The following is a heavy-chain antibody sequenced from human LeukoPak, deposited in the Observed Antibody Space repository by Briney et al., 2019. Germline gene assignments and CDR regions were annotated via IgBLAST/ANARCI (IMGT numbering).Heavy chain of an antibody. CDR1: GYTFTGNN. Sequence: ASVKVSCKASGYTFTGNNMHWVRQAPGQGIEWMGRINPNSGGTNYAQKFQGRVTMTRDTSISTAYMELSRLRSDDTAVYYCAREGSGWLQYWGQGTLVTVSS. V-gene: IGHV1-2*06. D-gene: IGHD6-19*01. CDR2: INPNSGGT. J-gene: IGHJ4*02. CDR3: AREGSGWLQY.